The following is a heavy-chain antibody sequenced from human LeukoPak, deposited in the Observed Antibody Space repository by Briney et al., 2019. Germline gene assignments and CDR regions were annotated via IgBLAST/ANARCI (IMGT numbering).Heavy chain of an antibody. CDR3: ARDPGYYYESSGYYHDH. Sequence: GGSLRLSCAASGFTFSSYAMSWVRQAPGKGLEWVSSISSSSSYTYYADSVKGRFTISRDNAKNSLYLQMNSLRAEDTAVYYCARDPGYYYESSGYYHDHWGQGTLVTVSS. V-gene: IGHV3-21*01. J-gene: IGHJ5*02. CDR2: ISSSSSYT. D-gene: IGHD3-22*01. CDR1: GFTFSSYA.